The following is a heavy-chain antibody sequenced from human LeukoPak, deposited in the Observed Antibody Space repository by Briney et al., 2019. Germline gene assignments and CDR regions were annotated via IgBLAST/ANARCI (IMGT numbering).Heavy chain of an antibody. CDR3: ARDCESDSSSCGVLAFDI. D-gene: IGHD6-6*01. CDR2: TYYRSKWYN. Sequence: SETLSLTCAISGDSVSSNSAAWYWIRQSPSRGLVWLGRTYYRSKWYNDYAVSVKSRITINTDTSKNQFSLQLNSVTPEDTAVYYCARDCESDSSSCGVLAFDIWGQGTMVTVSS. CDR1: GDSVSSNSAA. J-gene: IGHJ3*02. V-gene: IGHV6-1*01.